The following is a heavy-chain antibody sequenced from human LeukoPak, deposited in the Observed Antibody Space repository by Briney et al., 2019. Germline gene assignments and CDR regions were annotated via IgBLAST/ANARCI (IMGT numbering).Heavy chain of an antibody. CDR2: IYHSGST. CDR1: GYSISSGYY. V-gene: IGHV4-38-2*02. D-gene: IGHD4-23*01. CDR3: AREQTPTTVVTR. J-gene: IGHJ4*02. Sequence: PSETLSLTCTVSGYSISSGYYWGWIRQPPGKGLEWIGSIYHSGSTYYNPSLKSRVTISVDTSKNQFSLKLSSVTAADTAVYYCAREQTPTTVVTRWGQGTLVTVSS.